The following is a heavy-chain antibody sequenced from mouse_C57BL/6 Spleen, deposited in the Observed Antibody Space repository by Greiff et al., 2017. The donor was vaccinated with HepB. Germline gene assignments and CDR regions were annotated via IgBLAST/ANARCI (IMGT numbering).Heavy chain of an antibody. J-gene: IGHJ4*01. D-gene: IGHD1-1*01. V-gene: IGHV3-6*01. CDR1: GYSITSGYY. CDR3: AREGDYGSSSYAMDY. Sequence: EVQLQESGPGLVKPSQSLSLTCSVTGYSITSGYYWNWIRQFPGNKLEWMGYISYDGSNNYNPSLKNRISITRDTSKNQFFLKLNSVTTEDTATYYCAREGDYGSSSYAMDYWGQGTSVTVSS. CDR2: ISYDGSN.